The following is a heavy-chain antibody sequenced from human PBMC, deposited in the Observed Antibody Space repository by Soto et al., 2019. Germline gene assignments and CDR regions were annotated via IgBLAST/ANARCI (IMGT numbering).Heavy chain of an antibody. Sequence: SGPTLGNPTETLTLTCTVSGFSLSNARMGVSWIRQPPGKALEWLAHIFSNDEKSYSTSLKSRLTISKDTSKSQVVLTMTNMDPVDTATYYCARIGLGIAAAGSSNWFDPWGQGTLVTVSS. CDR1: GFSLSNARMG. CDR3: ARIGLGIAAAGSSNWFDP. D-gene: IGHD6-13*01. CDR2: IFSNDEK. J-gene: IGHJ5*02. V-gene: IGHV2-26*01.